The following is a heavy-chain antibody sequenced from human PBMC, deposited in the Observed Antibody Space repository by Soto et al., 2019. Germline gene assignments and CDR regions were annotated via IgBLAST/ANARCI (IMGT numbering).Heavy chain of an antibody. CDR2: SDWDDDK. CDR3: ARIFSTSCHGDY. D-gene: IGHD2-2*01. CDR1: CFSLDTPAIC. Sequence: SGLELVTHTQTLRQACSFSCFSLDTPAICVSCMGQPPGKALEWLARSDWDDDKYYRTSLKTRVTISKDTSENQVVLTMTNMDPVDTATYYCARIFSTSCHGDYWGQGTLVTGPS. V-gene: IGHV2-70*11. J-gene: IGHJ4*02.